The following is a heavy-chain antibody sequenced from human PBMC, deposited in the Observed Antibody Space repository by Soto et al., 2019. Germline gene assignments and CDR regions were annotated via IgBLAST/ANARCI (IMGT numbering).Heavy chain of an antibody. V-gene: IGHV1-69*12. D-gene: IGHD2-15*01. CDR3: ARDAGYCSGGSCHEGY. CDR2: IIPFFGTA. J-gene: IGHJ4*02. CDR1: GGTFSIYA. Sequence: QVQLVQSGAEVKKPGSSVKVSCKASGGTFSIYAISWVRQAPGQGLEWMGGIIPFFGTANYAQKFQDRVTITADESTSTAYMELSSLRSEDSAVYYCARDAGYCSGGSCHEGYWGQGTLVTVSS.